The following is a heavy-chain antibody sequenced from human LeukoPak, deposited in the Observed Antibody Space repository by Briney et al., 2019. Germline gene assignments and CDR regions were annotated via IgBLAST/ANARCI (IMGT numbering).Heavy chain of an antibody. Sequence: SETLSLTCTVSGGSISSSSYYWGWIRQPPGKGLEWIESIYYSGSTYYNPSLKSRVTISVDTSKNQFFLKLSSVTAADTAVYYCARHDGYCSSTSCYFHYWGQGTLVTVSS. D-gene: IGHD2-2*01. CDR1: GGSISSSSYY. CDR3: ARHDGYCSSTSCYFHY. J-gene: IGHJ4*02. CDR2: IYYSGST. V-gene: IGHV4-39*01.